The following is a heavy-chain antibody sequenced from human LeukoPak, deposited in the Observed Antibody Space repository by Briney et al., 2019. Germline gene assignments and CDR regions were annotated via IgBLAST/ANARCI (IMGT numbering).Heavy chain of an antibody. J-gene: IGHJ5*02. CDR1: GGSFSGYY. CDR2: MNHSGST. Sequence: PSETLSLTCAVYGGSFSGYYWSWIRQPPGKGLEWIGEMNHSGSTNYNPSLKSRVTISVDTSKNQFSLKLSSVTAADTAVYYCASGTLCSGGSCYLNWFDPWGQGPRSPSPQ. D-gene: IGHD2-15*01. V-gene: IGHV4-34*01. CDR3: ASGTLCSGGSCYLNWFDP.